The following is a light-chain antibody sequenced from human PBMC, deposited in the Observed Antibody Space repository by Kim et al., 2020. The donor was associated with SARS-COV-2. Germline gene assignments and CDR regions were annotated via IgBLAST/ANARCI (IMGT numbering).Light chain of an antibody. CDR1: QSLDSIE. CDR2: GVS. Sequence: ENVLTQSPGTLSVSPGERATLSCRASQSLDSIELAWYQHKPGQAPRLLIYGVSSRATGIPDRFSGSGSGTDFTLTISRMEPEDSATYYCQRHGAIFGGGTKVDIK. V-gene: IGKV3-20*01. J-gene: IGKJ4*01. CDR3: QRHGAI.